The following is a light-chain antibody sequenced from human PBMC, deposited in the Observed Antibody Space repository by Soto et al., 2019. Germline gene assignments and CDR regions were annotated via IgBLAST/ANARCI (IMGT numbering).Light chain of an antibody. V-gene: IGKV1-5*03. Sequence: DIQMTQSPSTLSASVGDRVPITCRASQSVSSWLAWYQQKPGEVPKLLIYKASSLESGVPSRFSGSGSGTEFTLTISSLQPDDFVTYYCQQYSRNPLTFGGGTKVEIK. CDR3: QQYSRNPLT. CDR1: QSVSSW. CDR2: KAS. J-gene: IGKJ4*01.